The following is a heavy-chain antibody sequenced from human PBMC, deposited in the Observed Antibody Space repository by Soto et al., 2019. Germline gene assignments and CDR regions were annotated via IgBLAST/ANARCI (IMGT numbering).Heavy chain of an antibody. V-gene: IGHV2-26*01. Sequence: QVTLKASGPVLVKPTETLTLTCTVSGFSLSTGRMGVSWIRQPPGKALEWLAHIFSDNERSYSTSMQARLTISKDPSGSQVGLSMTNLDPVDTGTYYCVRMNADSYQFYYAMDVWGQGTTVTGSS. D-gene: IGHD4-17*01. J-gene: IGHJ6*02. CDR2: IFSDNER. CDR1: GFSLSTGRMG. CDR3: VRMNADSYQFYYAMDV.